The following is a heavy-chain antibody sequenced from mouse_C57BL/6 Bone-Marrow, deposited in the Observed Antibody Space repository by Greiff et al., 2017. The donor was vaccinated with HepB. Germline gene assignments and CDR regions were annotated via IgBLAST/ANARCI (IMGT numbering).Heavy chain of an antibody. D-gene: IGHD2-2*01. Sequence: DVKLVESGGDLVKPGGSLKLSCAASGFTFSSYGMSWVRQTPDKRLEWVATISSGGSYTYYPDSVKGRFTISRDNAKNTLYLQMSSLKSEDTAMYYCARRGYGYDGVDYWGQGTTLTVSS. CDR3: ARRGYGYDGVDY. CDR1: GFTFSSYG. CDR2: ISSGGSYT. J-gene: IGHJ2*01. V-gene: IGHV5-6*02.